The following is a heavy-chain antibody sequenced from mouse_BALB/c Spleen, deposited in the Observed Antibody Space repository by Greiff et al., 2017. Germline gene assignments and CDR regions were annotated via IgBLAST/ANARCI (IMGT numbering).Heavy chain of an antibody. CDR1: GFTFSDYY. CDR3: ARGSTMITMFAY. J-gene: IGHJ3*01. CDR2: ISDGGSYT. D-gene: IGHD2-4*01. V-gene: IGHV5-4*02. Sequence: EVKLMESGGGLVKPGGSLKLSCAASGFTFSDYYMYWVRQTPEKRLEWVATISDGGSYTYYPDSVKGRFTISRDNAKNNLYLQMSSLKSEDTAMYYCARGSTMITMFAYWGQGTLVTVSA.